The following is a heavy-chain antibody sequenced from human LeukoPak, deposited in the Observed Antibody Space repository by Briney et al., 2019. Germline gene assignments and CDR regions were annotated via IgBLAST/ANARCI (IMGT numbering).Heavy chain of an antibody. CDR3: ARATRRYCSGGSCYVEYYFDY. CDR2: MNPNSGNT. J-gene: IGHJ4*02. Sequence: SVKVSCKASGYTFTSYDINWVRQATGQGLEWMGWMNPNSGNTGYAQKFQGRVTMTRNTSISTAYMELSSLRSEDTAVYYCARATRRYCSGGSCYVEYYFDYWGQGTLVTVSS. V-gene: IGHV1-8*01. D-gene: IGHD2-15*01. CDR1: GYTFTSYD.